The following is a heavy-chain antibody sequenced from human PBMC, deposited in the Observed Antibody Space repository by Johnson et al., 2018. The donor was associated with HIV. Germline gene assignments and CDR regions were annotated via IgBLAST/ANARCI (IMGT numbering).Heavy chain of an antibody. Sequence: VQLVESGGDLVQPGGSLRLSCAASGFTFSSYAMHWVRQALGKGLEYVSAISSNGGSTYYANSVKGRFTISGDNAKNSLYLQMNSLRAEDTAVYYCARRSYGYVRHAFDIWGQGTRVTVSS. CDR3: ARRSYGYVRHAFDI. V-gene: IGHV3-64*01. J-gene: IGHJ3*02. D-gene: IGHD5-18*01. CDR1: GFTFSSYA. CDR2: ISSNGGST.